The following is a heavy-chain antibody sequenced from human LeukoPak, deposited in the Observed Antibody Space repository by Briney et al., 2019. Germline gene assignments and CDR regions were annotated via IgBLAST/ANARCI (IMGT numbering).Heavy chain of an antibody. CDR3: ARGWHASSWYGYYFDS. Sequence: GASVKVSCKASGYSFTAYYMHWVRQAPGQGLEWMGWINPNSGGTNYAQKFQGRVTMTRDTSITTAYMEMSRLRSDDTALYYCARGWHASSWYGYYFDSWGQGTLVTVSS. CDR2: INPNSGGT. V-gene: IGHV1-2*02. J-gene: IGHJ4*02. CDR1: GYSFTAYY. D-gene: IGHD6-13*01.